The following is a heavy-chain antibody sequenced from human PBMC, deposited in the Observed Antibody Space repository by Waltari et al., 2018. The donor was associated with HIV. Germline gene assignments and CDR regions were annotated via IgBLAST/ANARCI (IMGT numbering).Heavy chain of an antibody. Sequence: EVPLLESGGGLVKPGGSLRLSCAASGFPFSTYGMNWVRQAPGKGLEWVSYISGSSDYLYYGDSVKGRFTISRDNAKDSLYLQMNSLRAEDTAIYYCARRVSGYIYDFFDLWGQGTLVTVSS. CDR2: ISGSSDYL. CDR3: ARRVSGYIYDFFDL. CDR1: GFPFSTYG. D-gene: IGHD5-18*01. V-gene: IGHV3-21*02. J-gene: IGHJ4*02.